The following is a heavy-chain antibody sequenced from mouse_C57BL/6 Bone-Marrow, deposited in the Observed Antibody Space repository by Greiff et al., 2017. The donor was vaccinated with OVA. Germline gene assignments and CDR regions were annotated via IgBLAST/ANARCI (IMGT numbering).Heavy chain of an antibody. Sequence: EVKLVESGGGLVQPGGSMKLSCVASGFTFSNYWMNWVRQSPEKGLEWVAQIRLKSDNYATHYAESVKGRFTISRDDSKSSVYLQMNNLRAEDTGIYYCTDQEIRWYFDVWGTGTTVTVSS. J-gene: IGHJ1*03. CDR2: IRLKSDNYAT. CDR3: TDQEIRWYFDV. V-gene: IGHV6-3*01. CDR1: GFTFSNYW. D-gene: IGHD1-1*01.